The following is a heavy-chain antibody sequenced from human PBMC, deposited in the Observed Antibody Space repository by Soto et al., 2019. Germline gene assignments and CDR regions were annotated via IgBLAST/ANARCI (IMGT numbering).Heavy chain of an antibody. V-gene: IGHV3-11*01. CDR2: ISSSGSTI. CDR1: GFTFSDYY. D-gene: IGHD2-15*01. CDR3: ARDRLYCSGGSCYSRSYYYYGMDV. Sequence: QVQLVESGGGLVKPGGSLRLSCAASGFTFSDYYMSWLRQAPGKGLEWVSYISSSGSTIYYADSVKGRFTISRDNAKNSLYLQMNSLRAEDTAVYYCARDRLYCSGGSCYSRSYYYYGMDVWGQGTTVTVSS. J-gene: IGHJ6*02.